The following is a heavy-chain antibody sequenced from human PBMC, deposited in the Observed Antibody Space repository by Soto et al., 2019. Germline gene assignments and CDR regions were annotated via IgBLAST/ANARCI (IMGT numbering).Heavy chain of an antibody. Sequence: QVQLQESGPCLVKPSQTLSLTCTVSGDSVSGGDSYWSWIRQPPGKALEWIGYTSFSGYTSYTPSLKSRGTISVDMSRSQFSMRLISVTAADTAIHNCVRGGYPYQYATSGPGTFDRWGQGTLVSVSS. CDR2: TSFSGYT. V-gene: IGHV4-30-4*01. D-gene: IGHD1-26*01. J-gene: IGHJ4*02. CDR1: GDSVSGGDSY. CDR3: VRGGYPYQYATSGPGTFDR.